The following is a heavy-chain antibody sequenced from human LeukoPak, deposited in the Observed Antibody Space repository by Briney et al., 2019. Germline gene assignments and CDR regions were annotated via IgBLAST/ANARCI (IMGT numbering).Heavy chain of an antibody. V-gene: IGHV4-59*01. J-gene: IGHJ4*02. CDR2: IYYSGST. Sequence: PSETLSLTCTVSGGSISSYYWSWIRQPPGKGLEWIGYIYYSGSTNYNPSLKSRVTISVDTSKNQFSLKLSSVTAADTAVYYCARGGRDEGGYYFDYWGQGTLVTVAS. CDR1: GGSISSYY. CDR3: ARGGRDEGGYYFDY. D-gene: IGHD5-24*01.